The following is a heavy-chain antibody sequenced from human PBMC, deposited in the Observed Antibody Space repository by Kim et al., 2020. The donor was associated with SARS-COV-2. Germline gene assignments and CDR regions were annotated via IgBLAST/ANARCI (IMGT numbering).Heavy chain of an antibody. CDR2: INHSGST. J-gene: IGHJ6*03. CDR3: ARGSGGLSMIVVVKGYYYYYMDV. CDR1: GGSFSGYY. Sequence: SETLSLTCAVYGGSFSGYYWSWIRQPPGKGLEWIGEINHSGSTNYNPSLKSRVTISVDTSKNQFSLKLSSVTAADTAVYYCARGSGGLSMIVVVKGYYYYYMDVWGKGTTVTVSS. D-gene: IGHD3-22*01. V-gene: IGHV4-34*01.